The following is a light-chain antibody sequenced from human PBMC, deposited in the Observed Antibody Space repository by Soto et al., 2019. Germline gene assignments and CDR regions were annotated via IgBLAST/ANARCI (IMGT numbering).Light chain of an antibody. V-gene: IGKV3-15*01. CDR2: GAS. Sequence: EIVMTQSPATLSVSPGERSTLSCRASQGVSGNLAWYQQKLGQAPRLLIYGASTRATVVPARFSGSGSGTEFTFTISSLQSEDFAVYYCQQYNNWPPTFGQGTRLEIK. CDR1: QGVSGN. J-gene: IGKJ5*01. CDR3: QQYNNWPPT.